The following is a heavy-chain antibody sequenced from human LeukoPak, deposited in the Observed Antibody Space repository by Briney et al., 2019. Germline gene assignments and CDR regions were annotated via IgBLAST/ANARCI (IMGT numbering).Heavy chain of an antibody. CDR2: INQSGST. CDR1: GGSFSGYY. D-gene: IGHD5-18*01. J-gene: IGHJ5*02. V-gene: IGHV4-34*01. CDR3: ARSRGYSYGYWFDP. Sequence: SETLALTCAVYGGSFSGYYWSWIRQPPGKGLEWIGEINQSGSTNYNPSLKSRVTISVDTSKNQFSLKLSSATAADTAVYYCARSRGYSYGYWFDPWGQGTLVTVSS.